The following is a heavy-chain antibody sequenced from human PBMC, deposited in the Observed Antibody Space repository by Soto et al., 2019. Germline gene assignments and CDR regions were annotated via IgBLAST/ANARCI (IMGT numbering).Heavy chain of an antibody. CDR2: ISYDGSNK. Sequence: GGSLRLSCAASGFTFSSYGMHWVRQAPGKGLEWVAVISYDGSNKYYADSVKGRFTISRDNSKNTLYLQMNSLRAEDTAVYYCAKTYNWNDGDYYYMDVWGKGTTVTVSS. CDR3: AKTYNWNDGDYYYMDV. V-gene: IGHV3-30*18. CDR1: GFTFSSYG. D-gene: IGHD1-1*01. J-gene: IGHJ6*03.